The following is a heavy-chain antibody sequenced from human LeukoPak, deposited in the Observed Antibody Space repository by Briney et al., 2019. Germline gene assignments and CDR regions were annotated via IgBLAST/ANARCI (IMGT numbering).Heavy chain of an antibody. J-gene: IGHJ4*02. D-gene: IGHD6-19*01. V-gene: IGHV1-2*02. CDR2: INPNSGGT. CDR1: GYTFTGYY. CDR3: ARDTRRAAATKYSSGWGTDY. Sequence: GASVKDSCKASGYTFTGYYMHWVRQAPGQGLEWMGWINPNSGGTNYAQKFQGRVTMTRDTSISTAYMELSRLRSDDTAVYYCARDTRRAAATKYSSGWGTDYWGQGTLVTVSS.